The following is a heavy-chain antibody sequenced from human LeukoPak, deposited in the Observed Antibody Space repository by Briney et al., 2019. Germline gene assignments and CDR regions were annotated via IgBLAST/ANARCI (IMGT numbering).Heavy chain of an antibody. V-gene: IGHV3-23*01. CDR3: AKDAPGEVAGPEYFQH. D-gene: IGHD6-19*01. J-gene: IGHJ1*01. CDR2: ISGSGGST. CDR1: GFTFSSYA. Sequence: PGGSLRLSCAASGFTFSSYAMSWVRQAPGKGLEWVSAISGSGGSTYYADSVKGRFTISRDNSKNTLYLQMNSLRAEDTAVYYCAKDAPGEVAGPEYFQHWGQGTLVTVSS.